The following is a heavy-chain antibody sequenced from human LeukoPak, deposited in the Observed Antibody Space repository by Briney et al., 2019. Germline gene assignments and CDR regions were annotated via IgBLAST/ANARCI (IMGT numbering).Heavy chain of an antibody. Sequence: PGGSLRLSCAASGFTFRTYAMTWVRQAPGKGLEWVSAIGGSGVRTYYADSVKGRFTLSRDNSRTTLYLQMNSLRAEDTAVYYCAKRSNYGSGSYPFDYWGQGTLVTVSS. V-gene: IGHV3-23*01. J-gene: IGHJ4*02. D-gene: IGHD3-10*01. CDR1: GFTFRTYA. CDR2: IGGSGVRT. CDR3: AKRSNYGSGSYPFDY.